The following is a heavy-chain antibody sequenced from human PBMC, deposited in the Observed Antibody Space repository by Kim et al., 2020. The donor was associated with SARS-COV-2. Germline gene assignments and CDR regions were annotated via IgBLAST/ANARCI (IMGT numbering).Heavy chain of an antibody. D-gene: IGHD2-2*02. J-gene: IGHJ5*02. CDR1: GGSFSGYY. Sequence: SETLSLTCAVYGGSFSGYYWSWIRQPPGKGLEWIGEINHSGSTNYNPSLKSRVTISVDTSKNQFSLKLSSVTAADTAVYYCATAPDPGYCSSTSCYMWFDPWGQGTLVTVSS. CDR2: INHSGST. V-gene: IGHV4-34*01. CDR3: ATAPDPGYCSSTSCYMWFDP.